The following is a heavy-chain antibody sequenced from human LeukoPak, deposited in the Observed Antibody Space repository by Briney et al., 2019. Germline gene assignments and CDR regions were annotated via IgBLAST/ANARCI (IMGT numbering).Heavy chain of an antibody. CDR3: AKNGQSGFSFDP. Sequence: SETLSLTCTVAGGSFSSDDYYWSWIRQPPGKGLEWIGYIYYSGSTYYNPSLKSRVTMSLDTSKNQFSLKLSSVTAADTAVYHCAKNGQSGFSFDPWGRGTLVTVSS. CDR1: GGSFSSDDYY. CDR2: IYYSGST. V-gene: IGHV4-30-4*08. J-gene: IGHJ5*02. D-gene: IGHD1-26*01.